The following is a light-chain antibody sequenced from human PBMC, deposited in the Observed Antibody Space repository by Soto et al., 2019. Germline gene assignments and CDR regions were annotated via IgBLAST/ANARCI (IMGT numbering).Light chain of an antibody. J-gene: IGKJ4*01. V-gene: IGKV3-20*01. CDR1: QSVSSTS. Sequence: EIVLTQSPATLSLSPGERATLSCRASQSVSSTSLAWYQQKPGQAPRLLIYGASNRATGIPDRFSGSGSGTAFSLTISRLEPEDFVMYYCQQYGSSPLTFGGGTKVEIK. CDR2: GAS. CDR3: QQYGSSPLT.